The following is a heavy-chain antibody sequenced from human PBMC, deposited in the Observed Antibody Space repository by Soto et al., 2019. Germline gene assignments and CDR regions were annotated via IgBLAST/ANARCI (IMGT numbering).Heavy chain of an antibody. J-gene: IGHJ3*02. V-gene: IGHV3-30*18. CDR1: GFTFSSYG. Sequence: QVQLVESGGGVVQPGRSLRLSCAASGFTFSSYGMHWVRQAPGKGLEWVAVIPYDGSNKYYADSVKGRFTISRDNSKNTLYLQMNSLRAEDTAVYYCAKGRTWYEGAFDIWGQGTMVTVSS. CDR3: AKGRTWYEGAFDI. CDR2: IPYDGSNK. D-gene: IGHD6-13*01.